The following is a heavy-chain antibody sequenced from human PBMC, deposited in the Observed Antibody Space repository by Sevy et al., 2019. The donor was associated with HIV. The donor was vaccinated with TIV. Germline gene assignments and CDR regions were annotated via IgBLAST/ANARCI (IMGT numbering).Heavy chain of an antibody. V-gene: IGHV4-39*01. Sequence: SETLSLTCTVSGGAISSSSYCWGWIRQPPGKGLEWIGSMYYSGSTYYNPSLKSRVTMSVDASKKQFSLKLSSVAAADSAVYYCASQWDTTGYYYAWGQGTLVTVSS. D-gene: IGHD3-22*01. CDR3: ASQWDTTGYYYA. J-gene: IGHJ5*02. CDR1: GGAISSSSYC. CDR2: MYYSGST.